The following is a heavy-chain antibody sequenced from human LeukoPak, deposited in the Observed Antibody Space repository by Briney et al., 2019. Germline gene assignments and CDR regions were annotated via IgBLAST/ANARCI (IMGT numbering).Heavy chain of an antibody. Sequence: PSETLSLTCAVYGGSFSGYYWSWIRQPPGKGLEWIGEINHSGSTNYNPSLKSRVTISVDTSTNQFSLKLSSVTAADTAVYYCARHLGEVKRLAHFDPWGQGTLVTVSS. D-gene: IGHD6-25*01. CDR2: INHSGST. CDR1: GGSFSGYY. V-gene: IGHV4-34*01. J-gene: IGHJ5*02. CDR3: ARHLGEVKRLAHFDP.